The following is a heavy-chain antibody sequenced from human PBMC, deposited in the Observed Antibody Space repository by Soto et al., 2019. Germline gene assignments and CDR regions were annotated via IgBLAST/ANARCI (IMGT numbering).Heavy chain of an antibody. V-gene: IGHV2-5*01. D-gene: IGHD3-10*01. CDR1: GFSLNSTGVG. Sequence: QITLKESGPTLVNPTQPLTLTCTFSGFSLNSTGVGVGWIRQPPGKALEWLALISWNNNKLYSPSLRTRPSITKDTSKNQVVLTVTNMDPEDTGTYYCAHRRLVRGSNWFDPWGQGTLVIVSS. J-gene: IGHJ5*02. CDR3: AHRRLVRGSNWFDP. CDR2: ISWNNNK.